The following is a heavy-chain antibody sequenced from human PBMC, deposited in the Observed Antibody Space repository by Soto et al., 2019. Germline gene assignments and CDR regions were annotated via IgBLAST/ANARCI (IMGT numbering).Heavy chain of an antibody. Sequence: SETLSLTCTVSGGSISSSSYYWGWIRQPPGKGLEWIGSIYYSGSTYYNPSLKSRVTISVDTSKNQFSLKLSSVTAADTAVYYCARQMKGGWSNYYYYYMDVWGKGTTVTVSS. V-gene: IGHV4-39*01. J-gene: IGHJ6*03. D-gene: IGHD6-19*01. CDR2: IYYSGST. CDR1: GGSISSSSYY. CDR3: ARQMKGGWSNYYYYYMDV.